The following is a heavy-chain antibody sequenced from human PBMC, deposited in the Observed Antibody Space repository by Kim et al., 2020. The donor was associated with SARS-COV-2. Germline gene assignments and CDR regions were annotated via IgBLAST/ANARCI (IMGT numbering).Heavy chain of an antibody. D-gene: IGHD1-1*01. CDR2: VYYNGNT. CDR3: ARDSYNWNDVSFRNFDS. Sequence: SETLSLTCTVSGGSIDDNTYYWAWVRQPPGKGLEWIGSVYYNGNTYYNPSLEIRLTLSVDTSRNQFSLKLTSGTAADTAVYFCARDSYNWNDVSFRNFDSWGQGLLVTVSS. J-gene: IGHJ4*02. CDR1: GGSIDDNTYY. V-gene: IGHV4-39*07.